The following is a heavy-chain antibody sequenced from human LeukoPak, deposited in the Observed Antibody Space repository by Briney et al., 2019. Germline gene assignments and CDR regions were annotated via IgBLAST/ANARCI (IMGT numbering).Heavy chain of an antibody. CDR3: ARRFRD. V-gene: IGHV3-48*03. Sequence: GGSLRLSCVGSGLTFSGFEMNWVRQAPGKGLEWVSYIRGDGSTKTYADSVKGRFTISRDNAKNALYLQMNSLRAEGTAIYYCARRFRDWGQGTLVTVSS. J-gene: IGHJ4*02. CDR1: GLTFSGFE. D-gene: IGHD5-24*01. CDR2: IRGDGSTK.